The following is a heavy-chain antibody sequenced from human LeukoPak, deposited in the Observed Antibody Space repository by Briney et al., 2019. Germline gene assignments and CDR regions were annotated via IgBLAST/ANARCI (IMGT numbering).Heavy chain of an antibody. D-gene: IGHD2-21*02. CDR2: IFHSGDT. CDR3: AGAHCGGDCYSGRAFDI. CDR1: GDSISNNNW. V-gene: IGHV4-4*02. Sequence: NPSETLSLTCAVSGDSISNNNWWSWVRQAPGKGVEWIGEIFHSGDTNYKPSLKSRVTISVDKSKNQFSLKLSSVTAADTAVYYCAGAHCGGDCYSGRAFDIWGQGTMVTVSS. J-gene: IGHJ3*02.